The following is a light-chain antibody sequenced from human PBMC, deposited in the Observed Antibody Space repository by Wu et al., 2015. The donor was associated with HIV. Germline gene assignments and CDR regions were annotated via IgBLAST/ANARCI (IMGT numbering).Light chain of an antibody. CDR1: HFVGKK. Sequence: EIVMTQSPATLSVSPGQRATLSCRASHFVGKKLAWYQQKSGQAPRLLVYEAVTRATGFPARFSGSGSGTEFNLTITSVQSEDFATYFCQQCNSWPRTFGQGT. CDR3: QQCNSWPRT. CDR2: EAV. J-gene: IGKJ1*01. V-gene: IGKV3-15*01.